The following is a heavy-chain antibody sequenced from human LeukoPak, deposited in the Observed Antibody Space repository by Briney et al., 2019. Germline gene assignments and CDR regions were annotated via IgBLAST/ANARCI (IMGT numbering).Heavy chain of an antibody. CDR2: IYYSGST. D-gene: IGHD3-16*02. CDR1: GGSINSYY. V-gene: IGHV4-59*08. J-gene: IGHJ4*02. Sequence: SETLSLTCTVSGGSINSYYWSWIRQPPGKGLEWIGYIYYSGSTYYNPSLKSRVTISVDTSKNQFSLKLSSVTAADTAVYYCARHVSLGSFDYWGQGTLVTVSS. CDR3: ARHVSLGSFDY.